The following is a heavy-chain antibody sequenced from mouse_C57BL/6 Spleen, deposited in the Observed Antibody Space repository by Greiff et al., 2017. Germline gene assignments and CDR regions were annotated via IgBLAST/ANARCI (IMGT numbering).Heavy chain of an antibody. CDR3: ARRDGNYVPFAY. CDR1: GYSITSGYY. CDR2: ISYDGSN. V-gene: IGHV3-6*01. J-gene: IGHJ3*01. Sequence: ESGPGLVKPSQSLSLTCSVTGYSITSGYYWNWIRQFPGNKLEWMGYISYDGSNNYNPSLKNRISITRDTSKNQFFLKLNSVTTEDTATYYCARRDGNYVPFAYWGQGTLVTVSA. D-gene: IGHD2-1*01.